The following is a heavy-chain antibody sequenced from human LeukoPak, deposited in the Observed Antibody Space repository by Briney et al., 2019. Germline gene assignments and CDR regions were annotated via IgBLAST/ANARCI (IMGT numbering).Heavy chain of an antibody. CDR2: ISSSGSTI. J-gene: IGHJ6*02. CDR1: GFTFSDYY. CDR3: AREGTDSSSWYPYYYYYYGMDV. D-gene: IGHD6-13*01. V-gene: IGHV3-11*01. Sequence: GGSLRLSCAACGFTFSDYYMSWIRQAPGKGLEWVSYISSSGSTIYYADSVKGRFTISRYNAKTSLYLQMNSLRAEDTAVYYCAREGTDSSSWYPYYYYYYGMDVWGQGTTVTVSS.